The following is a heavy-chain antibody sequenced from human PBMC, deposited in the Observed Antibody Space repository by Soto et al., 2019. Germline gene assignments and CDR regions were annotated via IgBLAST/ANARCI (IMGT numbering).Heavy chain of an antibody. CDR3: ARYIYGQAFQA. J-gene: IGHJ5*02. D-gene: IGHD3-3*02. Sequence: QVQLVQPGAEVRKPGASVKVSCKASGDIFTNFDFNWVRQATGQGLEWIGWMRANSGDTGHDQKFQGRVRMTRDTSMTTAYIELSSLRAEDTAVYYCARYIYGQAFQAWGQGTLVFVSS. CDR2: MRANSGDT. CDR1: GDIFTNFD. V-gene: IGHV1-8*01.